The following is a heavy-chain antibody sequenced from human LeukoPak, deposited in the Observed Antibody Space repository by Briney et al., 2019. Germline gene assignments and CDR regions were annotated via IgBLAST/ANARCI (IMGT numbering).Heavy chain of an antibody. CDR2: IYTNTGNP. D-gene: IGHD6-25*01. J-gene: IGHJ4*02. CDR3: ARTPSGYGIDY. V-gene: IGHV7-4-1*02. CDR1: GYTFTTYA. Sequence: GASVKVSCKASGYTFTTYAMNWVRQAPGQGLEWMGWIYTNTGNPTYAQGFTGRFVFSLDTSVSTAYLQISSLKAEDTAVYYCARTPSGYGIDYWGQGTLVTVSS.